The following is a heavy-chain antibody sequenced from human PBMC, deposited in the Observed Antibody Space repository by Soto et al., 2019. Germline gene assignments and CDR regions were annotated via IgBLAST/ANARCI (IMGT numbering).Heavy chain of an antibody. V-gene: IGHV1-58*01. CDR1: GYTFTSST. CDR2: IVVGSGNT. D-gene: IGHD5-12*01. J-gene: IGHJ6*02. Sequence: GASVKVSCKASGYTFTSSTVQWVRQARGQRLEWIGWIVVGSGNTIYAQKFQGRVTITRDMSTSTAYMELSSLRAEEDTAVYYCARDLPPIVTTYYYGMDVWGQGTTVTGLL. CDR3: ARDLPPIVTTYYYGMDV.